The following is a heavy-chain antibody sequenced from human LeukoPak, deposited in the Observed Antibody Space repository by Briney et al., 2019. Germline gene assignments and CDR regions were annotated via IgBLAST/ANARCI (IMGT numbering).Heavy chain of an antibody. V-gene: IGHV3-30-3*01. CDR1: GFTFGTYS. Sequence: GGSLRLSCAASGFTFGTYSMHWVRQAPGKGLEWVAIISSAGTIINYADSVRGRFSISRDNSRNTLYLQMDSLRTEDTAVYYCAKDHRWLVDYWGQRTLVTVSS. J-gene: IGHJ4*02. D-gene: IGHD6-19*01. CDR3: AKDHRWLVDY. CDR2: ISSAGTII.